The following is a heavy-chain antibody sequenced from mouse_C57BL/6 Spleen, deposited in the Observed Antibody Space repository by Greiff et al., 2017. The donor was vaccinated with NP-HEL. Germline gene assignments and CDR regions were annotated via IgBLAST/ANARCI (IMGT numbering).Heavy chain of an antibody. CDR1: GFNIKDDY. CDR2: IDPENGDT. V-gene: IGHV14-4*01. CDR3: TFDFDY. Sequence: EVQGVESGAELVRPGASVKLSCTASGFNIKDDYMHWVKQRPEQGLEWIGWIDPENGDTEYASKFQGKATITADTSSNTAYLQLSSLTSEDTAVYYCTFDFDYWGQGTTLTVSS. J-gene: IGHJ2*01.